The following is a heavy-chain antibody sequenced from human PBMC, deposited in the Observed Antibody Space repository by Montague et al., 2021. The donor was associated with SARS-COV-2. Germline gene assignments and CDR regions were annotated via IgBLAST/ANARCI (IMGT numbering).Heavy chain of an antibody. CDR2: INSSTSYS. CDR1: GFTFSDYY. Sequence: SLRLSCAASGFTFSDYYMSWIRQAPGKGLEWVSYINSSTSYSNSASSVKGRFTISRDNAKNSLYLQMNSLRAEDTAVYYCARDVPYYYGSGSYTPFDYWGQGTLVTVSS. D-gene: IGHD3-10*01. CDR3: ARDVPYYYGSGSYTPFDY. J-gene: IGHJ4*02. V-gene: IGHV3-11*05.